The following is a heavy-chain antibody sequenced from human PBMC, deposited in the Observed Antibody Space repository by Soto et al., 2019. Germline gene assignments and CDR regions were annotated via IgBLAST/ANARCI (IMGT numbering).Heavy chain of an antibody. J-gene: IGHJ6*02. CDR2: IWYDGSNK. CDR3: ARGLGFGELLQDSKTYYYYGMDV. D-gene: IGHD3-10*01. CDR1: GFTFSSYG. Sequence: QVQLVESGGGVVQPGRSLRLSCAASGFTFSSYGMHWVRQAPGKGLEWVAVIWYDGSNKYYADSVKGRFTISRDNSKNTLYLQMNSLRAEDTAVYYCARGLGFGELLQDSKTYYYYGMDVWGQGTTVTVSS. V-gene: IGHV3-33*01.